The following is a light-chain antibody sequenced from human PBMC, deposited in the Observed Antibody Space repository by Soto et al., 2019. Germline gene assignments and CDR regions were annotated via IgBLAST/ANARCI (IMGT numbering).Light chain of an antibody. CDR3: QQYNNWTFS. CDR1: QDVTTN. CDR2: DIS. V-gene: IGKV3-15*01. J-gene: IGKJ5*01. Sequence: MTQFPSILSASPGGGATLSCRAAQDVTTNFAWYQMRSGQPPRLLIYDISTRATGVPARFSGSGYGTELTLTISGMKSEDFELYFCQQYNNWTFSFGPGTRLEIK.